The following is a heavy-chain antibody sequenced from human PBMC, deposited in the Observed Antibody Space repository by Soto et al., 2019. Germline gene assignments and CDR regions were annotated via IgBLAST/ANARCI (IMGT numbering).Heavy chain of an antibody. Sequence: QVQLVQSGAEVKKPGSSVKVSCKASGGTFSSYAFSWVRQAPGPGLEWMGGIIPIFGTANYAQKFQGRVTITADESTSTAYMELSSLRSEDTAVYYCARVRVRFLEWLGSEGWGQGTLVTVSS. D-gene: IGHD3-3*01. V-gene: IGHV1-69*12. J-gene: IGHJ4*02. CDR3: ARVRVRFLEWLGSEG. CDR1: GGTFSSYA. CDR2: IIPIFGTA.